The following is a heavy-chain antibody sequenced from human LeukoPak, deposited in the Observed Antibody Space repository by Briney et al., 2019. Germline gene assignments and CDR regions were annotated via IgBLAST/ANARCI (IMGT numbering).Heavy chain of an antibody. J-gene: IGHJ4*02. Sequence: GGSLRLSCAASGFIFNRYAMSWVRQAPGKGLEWVSGISGSGGTYYADSVKGRFTISRDNSKNTLYLQMNSLRAEDTAVYYCAKGVRYCSGGSCYCPFDYWGQGTLVTVSS. CDR3: AKGVRYCSGGSCYCPFDY. CDR1: GFIFNRYA. V-gene: IGHV3-23*01. D-gene: IGHD2-15*01. CDR2: ISGSGGT.